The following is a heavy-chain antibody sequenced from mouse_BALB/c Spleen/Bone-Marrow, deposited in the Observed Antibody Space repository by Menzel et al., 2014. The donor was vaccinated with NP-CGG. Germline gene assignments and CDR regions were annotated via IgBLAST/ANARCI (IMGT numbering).Heavy chain of an antibody. Sequence: DVHLVESGGGLVQPGGSLKLSCAASGFDFSSYWMNWVRQAPGKGLEWIGEINPDSSTINYTPSLKDKFIISRDNAKNTLYLQMSEVRSEDTALYYCARLHYYGYGAYWGQGTLVTVSA. CDR3: ARLHYYGYGAY. V-gene: IGHV4-1*02. CDR2: INPDSSTI. D-gene: IGHD1-2*01. J-gene: IGHJ3*01. CDR1: GFDFSSYW.